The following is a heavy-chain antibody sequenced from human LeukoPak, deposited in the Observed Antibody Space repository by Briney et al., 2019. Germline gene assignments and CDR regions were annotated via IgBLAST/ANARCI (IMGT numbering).Heavy chain of an antibody. CDR2: ISAYNGNT. D-gene: IGHD2-15*01. CDR3: GAAIYCSGTSCSYAYLYYMEV. V-gene: IGHV1-18*01. CDR1: GYTFTNYG. J-gene: IGHJ6*03. Sequence: ASVKVSCKASGYTFTNYGISWVRQAPGQGLEWMGWISAYNGNTHYAQNLQGRVTMTTDTSTSTAYMELKSLRSEDTAVYFCGAAIYCSGTSCSYAYLYYMEVWGKGTTVTVSS.